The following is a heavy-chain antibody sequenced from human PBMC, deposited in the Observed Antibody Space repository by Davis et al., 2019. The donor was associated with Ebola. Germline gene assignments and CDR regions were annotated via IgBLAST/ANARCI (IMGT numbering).Heavy chain of an antibody. D-gene: IGHD3-3*01. CDR2: ISPIFGTA. CDR1: GGTFISFA. J-gene: IGHJ4*02. Sequence: SSVKVSCQASGGTFISFAINWVRQPPGQGLEWMGGISPIFGTANYAQRFQGRVTIIADESTSTAYMELSSLRSEDTAVYYCARGATIFGVVNSFDYWGQGTLVTVSS. CDR3: ARGATIFGVVNSFDY. V-gene: IGHV1-69*13.